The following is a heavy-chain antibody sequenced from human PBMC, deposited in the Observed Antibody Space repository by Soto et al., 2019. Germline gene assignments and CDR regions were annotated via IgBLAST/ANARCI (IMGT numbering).Heavy chain of an antibody. Sequence: ASVKVSCKASGYTFTSYGISWVRQAPGQGLEWMGWISAYNGNTNYAQKLQGRVTMTTDTSTSTAYMELRSLRSDDTAVYYCARSYSSSWDTSDSSGWYIIAYWGQGTLVTVSS. CDR3: ARSYSSSWDTSDSSGWYIIAY. CDR2: ISAYNGNT. J-gene: IGHJ4*02. V-gene: IGHV1-18*01. CDR1: GYTFTSYG. D-gene: IGHD6-19*01.